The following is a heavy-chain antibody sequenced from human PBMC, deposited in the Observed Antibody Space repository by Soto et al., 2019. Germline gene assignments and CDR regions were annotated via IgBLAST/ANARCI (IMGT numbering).Heavy chain of an antibody. CDR3: ARDSGLIWGNYGMDV. D-gene: IGHD2-15*01. Sequence: LRLSCAASGVTVRSNYMTWVRRAPGKGLEWGSVIYRAGKIYYADSVKGRFTTSSDNSQNTWFLQMNSLRAEDTAVYYCARDSGLIWGNYGMDVWGQGTTVTVSS. V-gene: IGHV3-53*01. CDR1: GVTVRSNY. J-gene: IGHJ6*02. CDR2: IYRAGKI.